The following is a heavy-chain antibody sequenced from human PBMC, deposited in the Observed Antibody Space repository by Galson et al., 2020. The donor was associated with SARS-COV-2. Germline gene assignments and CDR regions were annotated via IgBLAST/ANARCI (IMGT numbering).Heavy chain of an antibody. D-gene: IGHD1-1*01. CDR1: GYTFTSYW. CDR3: AHLGTTGGTDS. J-gene: IGHJ4*02. V-gene: IGHV5-10-1*01. CDR2: IDPSDSYT. Sequence: HGESLNISCKGSGYTFTSYWISWVRPMTGKGLEWMGRIDPSDSYTSYSPSFQGHVTIAADKSFSTAYLQWSSLKASDTGMYYCAHLGTTGGTDSWGQGTLVTVSS.